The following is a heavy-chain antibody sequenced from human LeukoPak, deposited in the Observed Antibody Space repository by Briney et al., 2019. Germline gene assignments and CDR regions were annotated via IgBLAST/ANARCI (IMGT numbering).Heavy chain of an antibody. V-gene: IGHV4-39*07. CDR2: INHSGST. J-gene: IGHJ6*02. CDR1: GGSISSGGYY. CDR3: ARTPYYYYYGMDV. Sequence: PSETLSLTCTVSGGSISSGGYYWSWIRQPPGKGLEWIGEINHSGSTNYNPSLKSRVTISVDTSKNQFSLKLSSVTAADTAVYYCARTPYYYYYGMDVWGQGTTVTVSS.